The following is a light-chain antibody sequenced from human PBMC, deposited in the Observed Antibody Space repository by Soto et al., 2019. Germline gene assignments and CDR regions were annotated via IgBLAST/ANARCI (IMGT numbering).Light chain of an antibody. CDR2: DVT. CDR3: SSYAGSTTFYV. CDR1: SSDIGKYNL. V-gene: IGLV2-23*02. J-gene: IGLJ1*01. Sequence: QSALAQPASVSGSPGQSITISCTGTSSDIGKYNLVSWYQHHPGKAPNLIISDVTQWPSGASNRFSGSKSGNTASLTIFGLQPADEADYYCSSYAGSTTFYVFGTGTKVTVL.